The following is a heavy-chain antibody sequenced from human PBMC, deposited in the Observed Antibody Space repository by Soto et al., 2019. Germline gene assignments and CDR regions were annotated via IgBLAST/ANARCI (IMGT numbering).Heavy chain of an antibody. J-gene: IGHJ5*02. Sequence: SVKVSCKASRGTFSSYTISWVRQAPGQGHEWIGRIITILGIANYAQKFQGRVTITADKSTSTAYMELSSLRSEDTAVYYCARGGPITNFGVVSTNWFDPWGQGTLVTVFS. CDR3: ARGGPITNFGVVSTNWFDP. V-gene: IGHV1-69*02. CDR1: RGTFSSYT. CDR2: IITILGIA. D-gene: IGHD3-3*01.